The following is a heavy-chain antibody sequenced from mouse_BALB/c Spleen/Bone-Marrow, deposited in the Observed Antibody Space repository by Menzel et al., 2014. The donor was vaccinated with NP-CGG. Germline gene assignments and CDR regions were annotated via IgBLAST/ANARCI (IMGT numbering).Heavy chain of an antibody. CDR2: ISSKSTNYTT. Sequence: EVQGVESGGGLVQPKGSLKLSCAASGFTFNIYAMNWVRQAPRKGLEWVARISSKSTNYTTCYADSVKDRFTISSDDSQSMLYLQMNSLKTEDTAIYYCVRQDYDYPVDYWGQGTSVTVSS. CDR1: GFTFNIYA. CDR3: VRQDYDYPVDY. D-gene: IGHD2-4*01. V-gene: IGHV10-1*01. J-gene: IGHJ4*01.